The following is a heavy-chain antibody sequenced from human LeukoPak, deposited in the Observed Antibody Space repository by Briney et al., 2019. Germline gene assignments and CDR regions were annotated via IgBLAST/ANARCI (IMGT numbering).Heavy chain of an antibody. CDR3: SRGSPRTNMAAFDY. J-gene: IGHJ4*02. Sequence: GGSLRLSCVASGFTFSGYYMIWIRQAPGKGLEWISYINSGGSIYYADSVKGRFTISRDNAKSSLYLQMDSLRADDTAVYYCSRGSPRTNMAAFDYWGQGTLVTVSS. V-gene: IGHV3-11*01. CDR1: GFTFSGYY. D-gene: IGHD1/OR15-1a*01. CDR2: INSGGSI.